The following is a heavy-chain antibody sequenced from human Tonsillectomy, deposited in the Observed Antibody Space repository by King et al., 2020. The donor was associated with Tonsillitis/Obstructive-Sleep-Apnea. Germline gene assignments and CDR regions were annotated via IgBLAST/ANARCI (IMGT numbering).Heavy chain of an antibody. D-gene: IGHD3/OR15-3a*01. V-gene: IGHV3-48*03. CDR2: IGSSGGTV. CDR3: APSSPMDSDALDK. J-gene: IGHJ3*02. Sequence: DVQLVESGGGLVQPGGSLRLSCEASGFTFSSFEMNWVRQAPGKGLEWVAYIGSSGGTVYYADSLKGRFTISRDNAKNSLSLQMNNLRAEDTAVYYCAPSSPMDSDALDKWGQGTMVTVSS. CDR1: GFTFSSFE.